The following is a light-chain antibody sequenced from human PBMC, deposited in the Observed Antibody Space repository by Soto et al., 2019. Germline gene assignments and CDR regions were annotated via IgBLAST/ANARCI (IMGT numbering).Light chain of an antibody. J-gene: IGKJ2*01. CDR3: QQSYSTPYT. Sequence: DIQMTQSPSSLSASVGDRVTITCRASQSISSYLNWYQQKPGKAPKLLIYAASSLQSGFPSRFSGSGSGKDFTLTISSLQPEDFATYYCQQSYSTPYTFGQGTKLENK. CDR2: AAS. V-gene: IGKV1-39*01. CDR1: QSISSY.